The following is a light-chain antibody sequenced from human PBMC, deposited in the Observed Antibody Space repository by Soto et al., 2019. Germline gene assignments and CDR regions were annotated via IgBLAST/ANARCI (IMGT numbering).Light chain of an antibody. CDR3: QQRGNWPSLT. Sequence: ELVMTQSPATLSVSPGQRATLSCRAGQSVSSSYLALYQQRPGQAPRLLICGASNSATVIPARFSGSGSGTDFTLTISSLEPEDFAVYYCQQRGNWPSLTFGGGTKVDIK. CDR1: QSVSSSY. V-gene: IGKV3D-20*02. CDR2: GAS. J-gene: IGKJ4*01.